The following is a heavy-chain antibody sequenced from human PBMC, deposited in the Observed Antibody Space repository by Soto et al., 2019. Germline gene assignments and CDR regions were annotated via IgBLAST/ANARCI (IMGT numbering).Heavy chain of an antibody. CDR3: TKDQDRGGDNSPPFDH. V-gene: IGHV3-23*01. D-gene: IGHD4-17*01. CDR1: GLIFSDYA. J-gene: IGHJ4*02. Sequence: EVQLLESGGGLVQPGGSLRLSCAASGLIFSDYAMSWVRQAPGQGLEWVASISGSGDATYYPDSVKGRFTISRDNSKNTVHLQMNSLRVEDTAIYFCTKDQDRGGDNSPPFDHWGQGTLATVSS. CDR2: ISGSGDAT.